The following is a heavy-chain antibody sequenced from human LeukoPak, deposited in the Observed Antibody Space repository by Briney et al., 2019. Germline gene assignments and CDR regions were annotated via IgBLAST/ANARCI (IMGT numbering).Heavy chain of an antibody. Sequence: GGSLRLSCAASGFTFSSYGMHWVRQAPGKGLEWVAVISYDGSNKYYADSVKGRFTISRDNSKNTLYLQMNSLRAEDTAVYYCAMAGSLDAFDIWGQGTMVTVSS. CDR1: GFTFSSYG. CDR2: ISYDGSNK. J-gene: IGHJ3*02. V-gene: IGHV3-30*03. D-gene: IGHD3-10*01. CDR3: AMAGSLDAFDI.